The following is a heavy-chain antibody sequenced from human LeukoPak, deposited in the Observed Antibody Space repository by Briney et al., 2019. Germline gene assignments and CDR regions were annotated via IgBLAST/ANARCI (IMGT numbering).Heavy chain of an antibody. D-gene: IGHD6-13*01. Sequence: PGGSLRLSCATSGFIFSDYAMTWVRQAPGKGLEWVSDISGDGGKTYHTDSVKGRFTISRDNSKNTLYLQMNSLRAEDTAVYYCAKDLGHYSSSWYMNYWGQGTLVTVSS. CDR2: ISGDGGKT. CDR1: GFIFSDYA. J-gene: IGHJ4*02. V-gene: IGHV3-23*01. CDR3: AKDLGHYSSSWYMNY.